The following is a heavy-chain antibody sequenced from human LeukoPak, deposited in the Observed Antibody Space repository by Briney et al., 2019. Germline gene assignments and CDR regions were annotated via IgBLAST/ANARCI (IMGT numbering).Heavy chain of an antibody. CDR3: AKDRGSYYGFSGFDH. D-gene: IGHD1-26*01. CDR1: GFTFSSYA. CDR2: ISGSGGST. Sequence: PGGSLRLSCAASGFTFSSYAMSWVRQAPGKGLEWVSAISGSGGSTYYADSVKGRFTISRDNSKNTLYLQMNSLRAEDTAVYYCAKDRGSYYGFSGFDHWGQGTLVTVSS. V-gene: IGHV3-23*01. J-gene: IGHJ4*02.